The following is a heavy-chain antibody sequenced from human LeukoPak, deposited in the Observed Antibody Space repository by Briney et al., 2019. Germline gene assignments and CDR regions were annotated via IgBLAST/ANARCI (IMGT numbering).Heavy chain of an antibody. Sequence: PGRSLRLSCAASGFTFSSYGFHWVRQAPGKGLEWVAVIWYDGTNKYYADSVTGRFTISRDNSKNTLYLQMNSLRAEDTAVYYCAKDGPPHTMVRGVIQYYFDYWGQGTLVTVSS. D-gene: IGHD3-10*01. CDR1: GFTFSSYG. CDR3: AKDGPPHTMVRGVIQYYFDY. V-gene: IGHV3-33*06. CDR2: IWYDGTNK. J-gene: IGHJ4*02.